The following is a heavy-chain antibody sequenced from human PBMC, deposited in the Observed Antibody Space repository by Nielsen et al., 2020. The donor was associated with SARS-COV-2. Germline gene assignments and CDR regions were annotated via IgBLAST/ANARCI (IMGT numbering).Heavy chain of an antibody. Sequence: ASVKVSCKASGYTFTSYYMHWVRQAPGQGLEWMGIINPSGGSTSYAQKFQGRVTMTRDTSTSTVYMELSSLRSEDTAVYYCARDNCSSTSCWGTGGLDAFDIWGQGTMVTVSS. V-gene: IGHV1-46*01. CDR1: GYTFTSYY. CDR2: INPSGGST. J-gene: IGHJ3*02. D-gene: IGHD2-2*01. CDR3: ARDNCSSTSCWGTGGLDAFDI.